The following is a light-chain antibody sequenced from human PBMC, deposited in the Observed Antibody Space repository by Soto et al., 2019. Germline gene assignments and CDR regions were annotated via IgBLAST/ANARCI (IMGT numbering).Light chain of an antibody. J-gene: IGLJ1*01. CDR3: CSYAGTYV. CDR1: SNDVGSYNV. Sequence: QSALTQPASVSGSPGQSITISCTGISNDVGSYNVVSWYQQHPGKAPKLLIYEGTKRPSGISFRFSASRSGNTASLTISGLQTEDEADYPCCSYAGTYVFGSGTKLTVL. V-gene: IGLV2-23*01. CDR2: EGT.